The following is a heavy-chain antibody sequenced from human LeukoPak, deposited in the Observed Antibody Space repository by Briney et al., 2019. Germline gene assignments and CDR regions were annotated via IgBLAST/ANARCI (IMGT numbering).Heavy chain of an antibody. D-gene: IGHD3-22*01. CDR1: GYTLTTYG. Sequence: ASVKVSCKASGYTLTTYGISWVRQAPGQGLEWMGWISAYNGNTNYAQKLQGRVTMTTDTSTSTAYMDLRSLRSDDTAVYYCARVGGDYYDRSGYYPLDYWGQGTLVSVSS. CDR3: ARVGGDYYDRSGYYPLDY. CDR2: ISAYNGNT. J-gene: IGHJ4*02. V-gene: IGHV1-18*01.